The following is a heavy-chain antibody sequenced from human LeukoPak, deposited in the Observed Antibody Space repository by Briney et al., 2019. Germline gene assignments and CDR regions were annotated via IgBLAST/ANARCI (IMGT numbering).Heavy chain of an antibody. V-gene: IGHV4-30-2*01. CDR3: ARGEVRGVIKYNWFDP. CDR1: GGSISSGGYY. D-gene: IGHD3-10*01. J-gene: IGHJ5*02. Sequence: SETLSLTCTVSGGSISSGGYYWSWIRQPPGKGLEWIGYIYHSGSTYYNPSLKSRVTISVDRSKNQFSLKLSSVTAADTAVYYCARGEVRGVIKYNWFDPWGQGTLVTVSS. CDR2: IYHSGST.